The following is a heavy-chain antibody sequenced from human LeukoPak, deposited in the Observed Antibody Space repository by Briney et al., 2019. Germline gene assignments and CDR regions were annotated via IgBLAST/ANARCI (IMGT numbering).Heavy chain of an antibody. CDR2: ISSSSSTI. CDR1: GFTFSSYS. J-gene: IGHJ4*02. D-gene: IGHD3-3*01. Sequence: GGSLRLSCAASGFTFSSYSMNWVRQAPGKGLEWVSYISSSSSTIYYADSVKGRFTISRDNAKNSLYLQMNSLRAEDTAVYYCARAGYDFWSGYDPLDYWGQGTLVTVSS. V-gene: IGHV3-48*04. CDR3: ARAGYDFWSGYDPLDY.